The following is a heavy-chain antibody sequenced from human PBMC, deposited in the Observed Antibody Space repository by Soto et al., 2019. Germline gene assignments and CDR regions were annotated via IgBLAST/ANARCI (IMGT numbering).Heavy chain of an antibody. Sequence: GASVTVSCKASGYTFSPYYMHWVRLAAGLGGKGIGIIAPSGGSTSYAQTVQSKVAITRDTSTNTFYMELRSLTSVDTDLYYGARGGVNNGNHYGHALDIWGQGTMVTVSS. J-gene: IGHJ3*02. D-gene: IGHD1-26*01. CDR2: IAPSGGST. V-gene: IGHV1-46*01. CDR1: GYTFSPYY. CDR3: ARGGVNNGNHYGHALDI.